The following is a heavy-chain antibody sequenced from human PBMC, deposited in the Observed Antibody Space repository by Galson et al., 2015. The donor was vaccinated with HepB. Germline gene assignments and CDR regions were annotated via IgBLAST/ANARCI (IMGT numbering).Heavy chain of an antibody. V-gene: IGHV3-30*04. J-gene: IGHJ4*02. Sequence: SLRLSCAVSGFTFTTYAMLWVRQAPDKGLEWVAVTSYDGNSKDYADSVKGRFTISRDNSKNTLYLQMNSLRAEDTAVYYCARRPRGGWYALGAGPTDYWGQGTLVTVSS. CDR1: GFTFTTYA. D-gene: IGHD6-19*01. CDR2: TSYDGNSK. CDR3: ARRPRGGWYALGAGPTDY.